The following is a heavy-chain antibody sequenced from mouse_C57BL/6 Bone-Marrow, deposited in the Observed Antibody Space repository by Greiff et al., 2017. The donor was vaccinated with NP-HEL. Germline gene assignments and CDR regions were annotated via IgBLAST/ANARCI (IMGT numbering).Heavy chain of an antibody. CDR3: AHCSGYYAMDY. J-gene: IGHJ4*01. CDR1: GYTFTDYY. CDR2: INPYNGGT. Sequence: VQLQQSGPVLVKPGASVKMSCKASGYTFTDYYMNWVKQSHGKSLEWIGVINPYNGGTSYNQKFKGKATLTVDKSSSTAYMELNSLTSEDSAVYYCAHCSGYYAMDYWGQGTSVTVSS. V-gene: IGHV1-19*01. D-gene: IGHD3-2*02.